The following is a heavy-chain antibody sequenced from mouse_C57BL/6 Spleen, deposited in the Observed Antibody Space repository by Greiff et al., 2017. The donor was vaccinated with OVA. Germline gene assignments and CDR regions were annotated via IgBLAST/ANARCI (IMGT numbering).Heavy chain of an antibody. D-gene: IGHD2-1*01. CDR1: GFSLTSYG. Sequence: VQLQQSGPGLVQPSQSLSITCTVSGFSLTSYGVHWVRQSPGKGLEWLGVIWRGGSTDYNAAFMSRLSITKDNSKSQAFFKMNSLQADDTAIFYCAENSYGNYYFDYWGKGTTLTVSS. CDR3: AENSYGNYYFDY. V-gene: IGHV2-5*01. J-gene: IGHJ2*01. CDR2: IWRGGST.